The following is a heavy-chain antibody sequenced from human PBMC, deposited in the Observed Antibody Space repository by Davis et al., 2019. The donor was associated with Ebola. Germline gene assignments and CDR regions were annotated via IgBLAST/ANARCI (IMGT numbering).Heavy chain of an antibody. V-gene: IGHV3-48*02. J-gene: IGHJ6*02. Sequence: GESLKISCAASGFTFSSYSMNWVRQAPGKGLEWVSYISSSSSTIYYADSVKGRFTISRDNAKNSLYLQMNSLRDEDTAVYYCARDRISRIQLWLQNYYYGMDVWGQGTTVTVS. D-gene: IGHD5-18*01. CDR3: ARDRISRIQLWLQNYYYGMDV. CDR1: GFTFSSYS. CDR2: ISSSSSTI.